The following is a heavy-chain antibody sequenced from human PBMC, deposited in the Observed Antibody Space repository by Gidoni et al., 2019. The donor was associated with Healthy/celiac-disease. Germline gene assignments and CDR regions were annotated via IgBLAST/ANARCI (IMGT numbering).Heavy chain of an antibody. V-gene: IGHV3-7*01. Sequence: EVQLVESGGGLVQPGGSLRLSCAASGFTFSSYWMSWVRQAPGKGLEGVANIKQDGSEKYYVDSVKGRFTISRDNAKNSLYLQMNSLRAEDTAVYYCARGTPSITMVRGVMHDYWGQGTLVTVSS. CDR2: IKQDGSEK. D-gene: IGHD3-10*01. J-gene: IGHJ4*02. CDR1: GFTFSSYW. CDR3: ARGTPSITMVRGVMHDY.